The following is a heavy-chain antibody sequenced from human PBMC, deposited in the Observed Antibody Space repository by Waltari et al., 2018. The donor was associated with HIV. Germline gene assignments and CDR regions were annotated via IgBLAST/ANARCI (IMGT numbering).Heavy chain of an antibody. CDR2: TYYRANSYN. V-gene: IGHV6-1*01. Sequence: QVQLQQSGPGLGKPSQTLSLTCAISGHSVAINSAAWNWIRQSPSRGLEWLGRTYYRANSYNADAVSVTSRITTHPDTSKNQFSLQLNAVTPEDMAVYYCARGSRGWFDPWGQGTLVTVSS. CDR3: ARGSRGWFDP. J-gene: IGHJ5*02. CDR1: GHSVAINSAA.